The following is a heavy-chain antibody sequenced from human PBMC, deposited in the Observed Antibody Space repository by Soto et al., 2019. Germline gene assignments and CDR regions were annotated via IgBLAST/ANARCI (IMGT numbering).Heavy chain of an antibody. CDR3: ARDIVVRGVKWFDP. J-gene: IGHJ5*02. V-gene: IGHV3-21*01. CDR1: GFTFSSYS. CDR2: ISSSSSYI. Sequence: GSLRLSCAASGFTFSSYSMNWVRQAPGKGLEWVSSISSSSSYIYYADSVKGRFTISRDNAKNSLYLQMNSLRAEDTAVYYCARDIVVRGVKWFDPWGQGTLVTVSS. D-gene: IGHD3-10*01.